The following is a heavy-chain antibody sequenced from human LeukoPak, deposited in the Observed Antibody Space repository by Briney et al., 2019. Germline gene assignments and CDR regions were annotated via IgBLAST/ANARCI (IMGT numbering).Heavy chain of an antibody. J-gene: IGHJ4*02. CDR1: GFTFSDYY. CDR3: ARVPLAVAGTLRVGSYYFDY. V-gene: IGHV3-11*01. CDR2: ISSSGSTI. D-gene: IGHD6-19*01. Sequence: PGGSLRLSCAASGFTFSDYYMSWIRQAPGKGLEWVSYISSSGSTIYYADSVKGRFTISRDNAKNSLYLQMNSLRAEDTAVYYCARVPLAVAGTLRVGSYYFDYWGQGTLVTVSS.